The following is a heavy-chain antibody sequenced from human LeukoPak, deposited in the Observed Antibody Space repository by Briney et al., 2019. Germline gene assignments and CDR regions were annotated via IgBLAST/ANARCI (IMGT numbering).Heavy chain of an antibody. J-gene: IGHJ4*02. CDR2: INPNSGGT. CDR1: GYTFTGYY. D-gene: IGHD3-22*01. Sequence: RASVKVSCKASGYTFTGYYMHWVRQAPGQGLEWMGWINPNSGGTNYAQKFQGRVTMTRDTSISTAYMELSRLRSDDTAVYYCARGPPTSGSSGYYLYYFDYWGQGTLVTVSS. V-gene: IGHV1-2*02. CDR3: ARGPPTSGSSGYYLYYFDY.